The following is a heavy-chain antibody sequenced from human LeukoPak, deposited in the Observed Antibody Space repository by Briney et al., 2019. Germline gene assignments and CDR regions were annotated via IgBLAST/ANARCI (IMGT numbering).Heavy chain of an antibody. CDR3: ARTNRFLLIDV. CDR2: IYSGGST. V-gene: IGHV3-66*01. D-gene: IGHD2-8*01. Sequence: AGGSLRLSCAASGFTVSSNYMSWVRQAPGKGLEWVSVIYSGGSTYYADSVKGRFTISRDNSKNTLYLQMNSLRAEDTAVYYCARTNRFLLIDVWGQGTTVTVSS. J-gene: IGHJ6*02. CDR1: GFTVSSNY.